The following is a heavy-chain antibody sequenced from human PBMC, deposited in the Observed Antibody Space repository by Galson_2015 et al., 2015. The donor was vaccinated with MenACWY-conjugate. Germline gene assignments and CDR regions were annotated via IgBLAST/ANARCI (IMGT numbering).Heavy chain of an antibody. CDR3: AKSPEEMASYYYGMDV. V-gene: IGHV3-23*01. CDR2: ISGSGGST. CDR1: GLTFSSYA. D-gene: IGHD5-24*01. J-gene: IGHJ6*02. Sequence: SLRLSCAASGLTFSSYAMSWVRQAPGKGLEWVSAISGSGGSTYYADSVKGRFTISRDNSKNTLYLQMNSLRAEDTAVYYCAKSPEEMASYYYGMDVWGQGTTVTVSS.